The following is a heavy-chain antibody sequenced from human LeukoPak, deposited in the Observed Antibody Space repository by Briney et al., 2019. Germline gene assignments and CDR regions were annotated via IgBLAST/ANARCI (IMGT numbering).Heavy chain of an antibody. CDR2: IYYSGST. Sequence: PSETLSLTCTVSGGSISGSTYYWGWIRQPPGKGREWIGTIYYSGSTYYNPSHKSRVTISVDTSKNQFSLKLSSVTATDTAVYFCARSPGTVFDYWGQGTLVTVSS. CDR1: GGSISGSTYY. J-gene: IGHJ4*02. D-gene: IGHD4-17*01. V-gene: IGHV4-39*01. CDR3: ARSPGTVFDY.